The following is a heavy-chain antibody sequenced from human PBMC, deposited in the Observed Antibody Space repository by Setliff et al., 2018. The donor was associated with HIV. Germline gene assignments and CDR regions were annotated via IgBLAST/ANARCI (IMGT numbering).Heavy chain of an antibody. D-gene: IGHD6-13*01. CDR3: ACGAAAGTDYYYYYYMDV. V-gene: IGHV4-38-2*01. Sequence: SETLSLTCAVSGYSISSGYYWGWIRQPPGKGLEWIGSIYYSGSTYYNPSLKSRVTISVDTPKNQFSLKLSSVTAADTAVYYCACGAAAGTDYYYYYYMDVWGKGTTVTVSS. CDR2: IYYSGST. CDR1: GYSISSGYY. J-gene: IGHJ6*03.